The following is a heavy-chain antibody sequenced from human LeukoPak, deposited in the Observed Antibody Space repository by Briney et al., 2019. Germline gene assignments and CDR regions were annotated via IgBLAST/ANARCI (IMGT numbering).Heavy chain of an antibody. CDR3: AKEWDFWKY. D-gene: IGHD3-3*01. CDR1: GFTFSDYY. V-gene: IGHV3-11*01. J-gene: IGHJ4*02. CDR2: INSSGSTT. Sequence: GGSLRLSCAASGFTFSDYYMSWIRQAPGKGLEWVSYINSSGSTTYYADSVKGRFTISRDNSKNTLYLQMNSLRAEDTAVYYCAKEWDFWKYWGQGTLVTVSS.